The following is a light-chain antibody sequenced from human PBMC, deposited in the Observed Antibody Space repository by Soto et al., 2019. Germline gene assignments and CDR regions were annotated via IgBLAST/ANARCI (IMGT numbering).Light chain of an antibody. J-gene: IGLJ7*01. CDR3: QSHDASLSGDVL. CDR2: AHT. Sequence: QSVLTQPPSVSGAPGQRVTISCTGSGSNIGARYDVQWYQQRPGASPKLLIYAHTNRPSGVPGRFSGSTSGTSASLAITGLQAEDEAYYYCQSHDASLSGDVLFGGGNQLTVL. CDR1: GSNIGARYD. V-gene: IGLV1-40*01.